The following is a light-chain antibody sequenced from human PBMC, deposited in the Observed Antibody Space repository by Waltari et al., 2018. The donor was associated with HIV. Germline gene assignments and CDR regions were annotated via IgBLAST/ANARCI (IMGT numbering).Light chain of an antibody. Sequence: QSVLTQPPSVSAAPGQKVTISCSGSSYNIGNNSLSWYQQQPGTAPKLLIYDNNRRPSGIPDRFSGSKSGTSATLGITGLQTGDEADYYCGTWDSSLSAGVFGGGTKLTVL. CDR1: SYNIGNNS. J-gene: IGLJ3*02. V-gene: IGLV1-51*01. CDR2: DNN. CDR3: GTWDSSLSAGV.